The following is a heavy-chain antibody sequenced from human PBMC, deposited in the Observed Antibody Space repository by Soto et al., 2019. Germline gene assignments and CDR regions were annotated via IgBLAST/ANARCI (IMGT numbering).Heavy chain of an antibody. Sequence: TGGSLRLSCAASGFTFSDYYMSWIRQAPGKGLEWVSYISSSGSTIYYADSVKGRFTISRDNAKNSLYLQMNSLRAEDTAVYYCARGWYDFWSSYYFDYWGQGTLVTVSS. CDR3: ARGWYDFWSSYYFDY. D-gene: IGHD3-3*01. CDR1: GFTFSDYY. J-gene: IGHJ4*02. CDR2: ISSSGSTI. V-gene: IGHV3-11*01.